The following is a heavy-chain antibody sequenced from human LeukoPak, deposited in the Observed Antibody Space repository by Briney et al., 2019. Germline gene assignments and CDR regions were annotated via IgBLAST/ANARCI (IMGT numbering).Heavy chain of an antibody. Sequence: GGSLRLSCAASGFTFSDYWISWVRQAPGKGLEWVANINEDGSEKYYGDSVRGRFTISRDNAKNPLYLQMNSLRVEDTAVYYCARVSPSRGKSGYWGQGTLVTVSS. V-gene: IGHV3-7*01. CDR2: INEDGSEK. CDR1: GFTFSDYW. J-gene: IGHJ4*02. D-gene: IGHD4-23*01. CDR3: ARVSPSRGKSGY.